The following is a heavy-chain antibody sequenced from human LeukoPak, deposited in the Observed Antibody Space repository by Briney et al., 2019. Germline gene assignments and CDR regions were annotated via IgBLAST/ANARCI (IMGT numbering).Heavy chain of an antibody. CDR1: GGSISSYY. V-gene: IGHV4-59*01. Sequence: SETLSLTCTVSGGSISSYYWSWIRQPPGKGLEWIGYIYYSGSTNYNPSLKSRVTISVDTSKNQFSLKLSSVTAADTAVYYCARDAYCGVNCYSGSLDIWGQGAMVTVSS. J-gene: IGHJ3*02. CDR3: ARDAYCGVNCYSGSLDI. D-gene: IGHD2-21*01. CDR2: IYYSGST.